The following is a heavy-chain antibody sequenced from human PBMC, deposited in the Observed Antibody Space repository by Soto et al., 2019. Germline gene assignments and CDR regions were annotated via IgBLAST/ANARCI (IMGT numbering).Heavy chain of an antibody. CDR1: GYTFTSYY. D-gene: IGHD6-19*01. V-gene: IGHV1-46*01. Sequence: QVQLVQSGAEVKKPGASVKVSCKASGYTFTSYYMHWVRQAPGQGLEWMGIINPSGGSTSYAQKFQGRGTMTRDTSTSTVDMELSSLRSEDTAVYYCARAPYSSGWHYYFDYGGQGTLVTVSS. CDR3: ARAPYSSGWHYYFDY. J-gene: IGHJ4*02. CDR2: INPSGGST.